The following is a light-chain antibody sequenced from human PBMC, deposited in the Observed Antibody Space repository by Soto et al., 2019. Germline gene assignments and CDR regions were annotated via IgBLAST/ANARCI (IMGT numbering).Light chain of an antibody. Sequence: QSALTQPASVSGSPGQSITISCTGTSSDVGGYNYVSWFQHHPGKAPKLMIYEVTNRPSGVSNRFSGSKSGNTASLTISGLQAEDEADYYCSSHKRSSTLFVFGTGTKLTVL. J-gene: IGLJ1*01. CDR1: SSDVGGYNY. CDR2: EVT. CDR3: SSHKRSSTLFV. V-gene: IGLV2-14*01.